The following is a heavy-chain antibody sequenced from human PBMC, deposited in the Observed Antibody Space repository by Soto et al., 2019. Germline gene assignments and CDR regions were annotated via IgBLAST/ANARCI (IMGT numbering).Heavy chain of an antibody. CDR2: ISYDGSNK. CDR3: AREWGYSYGTFDY. J-gene: IGHJ4*02. Sequence: WVRQAPGKGLEWVAVISYDGSNKYYADSVKGRFTISRDNSKNTLYLQMNSLRAEDTAVYYCAREWGYSYGTFDYWGQGTLVTVSS. D-gene: IGHD5-18*01. V-gene: IGHV3-30-3*01.